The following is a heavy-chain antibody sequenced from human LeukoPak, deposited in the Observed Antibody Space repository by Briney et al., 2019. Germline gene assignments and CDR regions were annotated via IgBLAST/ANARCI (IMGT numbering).Heavy chain of an antibody. CDR1: GGSISSSSYY. CDR2: IYYSGST. Sequence: SETLSLTCTVSGGSISSSSYYWGWIRQPPGKGLEWIGSIYYSGSTYYNPSLKSRVTISVDTSKNQFSLKLSSVTAADTAVYYCARDQLYYDILTGYDYWGQGTLVTVSS. CDR3: ARDQLYYDILTGYDY. D-gene: IGHD3-9*01. J-gene: IGHJ4*02. V-gene: IGHV4-39*07.